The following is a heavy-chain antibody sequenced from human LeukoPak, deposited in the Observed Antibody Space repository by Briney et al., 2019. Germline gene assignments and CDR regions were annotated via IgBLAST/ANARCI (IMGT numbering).Heavy chain of an antibody. Sequence: PGGSLRLSCAASGFTVSGNYMGWVRQAPGKGLEWVSVIYSGGGTYYADSVKGRFTISRDSSKNTLYLQMNSLRAEDTAVYYCASTRGSWFFDYWGQGTLVTVSS. D-gene: IGHD6-13*01. CDR1: GFTVSGNY. CDR2: IYSGGGT. V-gene: IGHV3-53*01. CDR3: ASTRGSWFFDY. J-gene: IGHJ4*02.